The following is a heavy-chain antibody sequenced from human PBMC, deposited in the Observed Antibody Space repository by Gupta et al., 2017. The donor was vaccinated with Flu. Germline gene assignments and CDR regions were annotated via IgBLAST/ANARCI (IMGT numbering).Heavy chain of an antibody. CDR3: AREGLGVVTAITNAFDI. CDR2: INHSGST. Sequence: QVQLQQWGAGLLKPSDTLSITCAAYGGSFSGYYWCWIRQPPGKGLEWIGEINHSGSTNYNPSLKSRVTISVDTSKNQFSLKLSSVTAADTAVYYCAREGLGVVTAITNAFDIWGQGTMVTVSS. CDR1: GGSFSGYY. J-gene: IGHJ3*02. V-gene: IGHV4-34*01. D-gene: IGHD2-21*02.